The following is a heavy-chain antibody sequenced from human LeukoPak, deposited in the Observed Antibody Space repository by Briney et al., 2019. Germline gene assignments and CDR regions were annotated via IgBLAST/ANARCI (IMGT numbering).Heavy chain of an antibody. Sequence: ASVKVSCKASGGTFSSYAISWVRQAPGQGLEWMGGIIPIFGTANYAQKFQGRVTITADESTSTAYMELSSLRSEDTAVYYCARATGTTLYYYYGMDVWGQGTTVTVSS. CDR3: ARATGTTLYYYYGMDV. J-gene: IGHJ6*02. D-gene: IGHD1-1*01. V-gene: IGHV1-69*13. CDR2: IIPIFGTA. CDR1: GGTFSSYA.